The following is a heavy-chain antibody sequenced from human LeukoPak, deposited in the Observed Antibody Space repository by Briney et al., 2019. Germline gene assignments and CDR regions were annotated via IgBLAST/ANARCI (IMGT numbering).Heavy chain of an antibody. V-gene: IGHV3-53*01. J-gene: IGHJ4*02. Sequence: GGSLRLSCAASGFTFSTYWMHWVRQVSGKGLEWVSVVYSGGSTYYADSVKGRFTISRDDSKNTLYLQMNNLRAEDAAVYYCARVRSDSSGWYEFDYWGQGSLVAVSS. CDR1: GFTFSTYW. CDR3: ARVRSDSSGWYEFDY. CDR2: VYSGGST. D-gene: IGHD6-19*01.